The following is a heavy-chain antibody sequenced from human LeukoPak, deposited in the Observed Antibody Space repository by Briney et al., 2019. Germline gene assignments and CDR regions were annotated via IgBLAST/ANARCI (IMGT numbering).Heavy chain of an antibody. D-gene: IGHD2-2*01. CDR2: ISGSGGNT. V-gene: IGHV3-23*01. CDR1: GFTFSSYA. CDR3: AKGPKIPAPTYYFDY. J-gene: IGHJ4*02. Sequence: GGSLRLSCAASGFTFSSYAMGWVRQAPGKGLEWISAISGSGGNTYYAASVKGRFTFSRDNSKNTLFLQMNSLRAEDTAVYYCAKGPKIPAPTYYFDYWGQGTPVTVSS.